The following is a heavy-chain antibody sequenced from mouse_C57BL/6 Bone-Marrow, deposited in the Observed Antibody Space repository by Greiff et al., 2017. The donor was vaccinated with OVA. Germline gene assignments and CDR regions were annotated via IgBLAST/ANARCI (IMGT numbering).Heavy chain of an antibody. CDR1: GYTFTSYW. D-gene: IGHD1-1*01. V-gene: IGHV1-50*01. Sequence: VQLKQPGAELVKPGASVKLSCKASGYTFTSYWMQWVKQRPGQGLEWIGEIDPSDSYTNYNQKFKGKATLTVDTSSSTAYMQLSSLTSEDSAVYYCAREGHYYGSSYFDYWGQGTTLTVSS. J-gene: IGHJ2*01. CDR2: IDPSDSYT. CDR3: AREGHYYGSSYFDY.